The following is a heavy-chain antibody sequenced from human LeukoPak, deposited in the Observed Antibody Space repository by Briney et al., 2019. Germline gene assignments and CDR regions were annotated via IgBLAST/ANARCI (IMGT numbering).Heavy chain of an antibody. CDR3: ARDKNSLWFGELKDGFQH. V-gene: IGHV3-48*04. J-gene: IGHJ1*01. D-gene: IGHD3-10*01. CDR1: GFTFSSYS. Sequence: GGSLRLSCAASGFTFSSYSMNWVRQAPGKGLEWVSYISSSSSTIYYADSVKGRFTISRDNAKNSLYLQMNSLRAEDTAVYYCARDKNSLWFGELKDGFQHWGQGTLVTVSS. CDR2: ISSSSSTI.